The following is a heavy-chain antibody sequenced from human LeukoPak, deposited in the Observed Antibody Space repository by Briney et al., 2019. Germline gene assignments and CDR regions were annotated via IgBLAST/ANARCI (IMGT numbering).Heavy chain of an antibody. V-gene: IGHV3-23*01. CDR3: AKPKYCSSTSCQGPLDY. CDR1: RFTFSNYA. J-gene: IGHJ4*02. D-gene: IGHD2-2*01. Sequence: GGSLRLSCAASRFTFSNYAMSWVRQAPGKGLEWVSAISDSGGNTFYAESVKGRFTISRDNSKNTLYLQMNSLRAEDTAVYYCAKPKYCSSTSCQGPLDYWGQGTLVTVSS. CDR2: ISDSGGNT.